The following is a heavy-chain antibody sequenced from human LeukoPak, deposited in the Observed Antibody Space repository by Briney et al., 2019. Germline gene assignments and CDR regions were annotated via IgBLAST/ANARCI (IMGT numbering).Heavy chain of an antibody. D-gene: IGHD3-3*01. CDR1: GGSFSGYY. CDR3: ARRGSGYYLGY. V-gene: IGHV4-34*01. Sequence: SETLSLTCAVYGGSFSGYYWSWIRQPPGKGLEWIGEINHSGSTNYNPSLKSRVTISVDTSKNQFSLKLSSVTAADTAVYYCARRGSGYYLGYWGQGTLVTVSS. J-gene: IGHJ4*02. CDR2: INHSGST.